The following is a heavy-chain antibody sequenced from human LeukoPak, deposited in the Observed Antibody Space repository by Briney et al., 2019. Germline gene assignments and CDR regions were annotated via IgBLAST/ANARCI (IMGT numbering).Heavy chain of an antibody. Sequence: GGSLRLSCAASGFTFSRYAMTWVRQAPGKGLEWVSTISGNGDSTHYADSVKGRFTISRDHSKNTPYVQMNSLRAEDTAIYYCAKDTAMVTPYYFDFWGQGTLVTVSS. V-gene: IGHV3-23*01. D-gene: IGHD5-18*01. CDR3: AKDTAMVTPYYFDF. CDR1: GFTFSRYA. J-gene: IGHJ4*02. CDR2: ISGNGDST.